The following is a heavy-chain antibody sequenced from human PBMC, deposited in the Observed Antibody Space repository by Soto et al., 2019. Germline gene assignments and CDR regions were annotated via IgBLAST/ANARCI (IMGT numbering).Heavy chain of an antibody. D-gene: IGHD5-12*01. CDR1: GFTFSSHA. CDR3: AKQGNGYNTDY. V-gene: IGHV3-23*01. CDR2: ISGSGGTT. Sequence: GGSLRLSCGVSGFTFSSHAMSWVRQAPGKGLECVSGISGSGGTTFYADSVKGRFTISRDNSKNTLHLQMNSLRAEDTAVYYCAKQGNGYNTDYWGQGTLVTVSS. J-gene: IGHJ4*02.